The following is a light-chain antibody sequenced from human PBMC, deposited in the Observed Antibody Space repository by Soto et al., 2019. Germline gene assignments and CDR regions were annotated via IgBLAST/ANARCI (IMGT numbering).Light chain of an antibody. J-gene: IGKJ1*01. CDR2: DAS. V-gene: IGKV1-17*01. CDR3: QQYTNTNNPWM. Sequence: ISMTHAPSSLSASVGGRVTITIRTSQAIRNDLGWYQQKPGKAPTLLVYDASTLQSGVASRFSGSGSGTEFTLIISGLQPDDSATYYCQQYTNTNNPWMLGQGTKVEI. CDR1: QAIRND.